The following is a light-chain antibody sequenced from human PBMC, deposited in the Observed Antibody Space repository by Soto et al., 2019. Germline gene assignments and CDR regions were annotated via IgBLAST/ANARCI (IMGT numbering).Light chain of an antibody. CDR2: EVT. V-gene: IGLV2-8*01. J-gene: IGLJ3*02. Sequence: QSALTQPPSVSGSPGRSVTISCTGTSSDVGGYDYVSWFQQHPGKAPKLIIYEVTKRPSGVPDRFSASKSGNTASLTVSGLQAEDEADYYCSSFVAGNNYWVFGGGTKLTVL. CDR1: SSDVGGYDY. CDR3: SSFVAGNNYWV.